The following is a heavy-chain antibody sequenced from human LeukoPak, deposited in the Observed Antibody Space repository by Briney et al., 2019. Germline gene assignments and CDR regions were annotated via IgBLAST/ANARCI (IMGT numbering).Heavy chain of an antibody. Sequence: PGGSLRLSCAASGFTFSSYGMHWVRQAPGRGLEWVSAISGSGGSTYYADSVKGRFTISRDNSKNTLYLQMNSLRAEDTAVYYCAKDAVGDEGWFDPWGQGTLVTVSS. CDR2: ISGSGGST. CDR1: GFTFSSYG. D-gene: IGHD4-23*01. CDR3: AKDAVGDEGWFDP. V-gene: IGHV3-23*01. J-gene: IGHJ5*02.